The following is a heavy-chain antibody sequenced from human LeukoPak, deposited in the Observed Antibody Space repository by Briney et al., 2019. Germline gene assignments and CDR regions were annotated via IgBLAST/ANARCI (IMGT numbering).Heavy chain of an antibody. D-gene: IGHD6-19*01. Sequence: GGSLRLSCAASGFTFSSYGMHWVRQAPGKGLEWVAFIRYDGSNKYYADSVKGRFTISRDNSKNTLYLQMNSLRAEDTAVYYCAKGPLTEVAGTTWDSWGQGTPVTVSS. CDR2: IRYDGSNK. V-gene: IGHV3-30*02. CDR3: AKGPLTEVAGTTWDS. CDR1: GFTFSSYG. J-gene: IGHJ4*02.